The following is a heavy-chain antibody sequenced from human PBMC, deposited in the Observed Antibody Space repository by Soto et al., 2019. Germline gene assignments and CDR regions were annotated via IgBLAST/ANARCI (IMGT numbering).Heavy chain of an antibody. V-gene: IGHV4-39*01. CDR1: SGSISVTNVF. CDR3: ARITGRHLDY. CDR2: VDYSGTA. J-gene: IGHJ4*02. D-gene: IGHD1-20*01. Sequence: SETLSLTCTVSSGSISVTNVFWGWVRQPPGKGLEWIGNVDYSGTAYFSPSLATRVTFHVDTSKNQFSLTLYSVTAADTAVYYCARITGRHLDYWGQGILVSVSA.